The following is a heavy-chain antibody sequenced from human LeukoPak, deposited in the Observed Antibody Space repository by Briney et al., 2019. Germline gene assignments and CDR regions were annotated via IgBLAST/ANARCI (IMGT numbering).Heavy chain of an antibody. D-gene: IGHD3-3*01. CDR2: INHSGST. CDR1: GGSFSGYY. CDR3: ARAHITIFGVGQGRNRNFDY. V-gene: IGHV4-34*01. Sequence: PSETLSLTCAVYGGSFSGYYWSWIRQPPGKGLEWIGEINHSGSTNYNPSLKSRVTISVDTSKNQFSLKLSSVTAADTAVYYCARAHITIFGVGQGRNRNFDYWGQGTLVTVSS. J-gene: IGHJ4*02.